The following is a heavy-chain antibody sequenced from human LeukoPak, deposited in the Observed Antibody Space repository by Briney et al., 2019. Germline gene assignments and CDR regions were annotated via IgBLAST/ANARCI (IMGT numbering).Heavy chain of an antibody. V-gene: IGHV3-7*02. CDR1: GFTFSSYW. CDR2: IKEDGSEK. J-gene: IGHJ4*02. Sequence: GGSLRLSCAASGFTFSSYWMSWVRPAPGKGLEWVANIKEDGSEKNYVDSVKGRFTISRDNAKNTLYLQMNSLRAEDTAVYYCARAADYYASGIFYWGQGTLVTVSS. CDR3: ARAADYYASGIFY. D-gene: IGHD3-10*01.